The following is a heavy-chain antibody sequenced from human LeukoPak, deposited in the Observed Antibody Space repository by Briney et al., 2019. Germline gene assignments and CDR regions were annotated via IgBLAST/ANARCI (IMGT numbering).Heavy chain of an antibody. CDR2: IYHSGST. Sequence: SETLSLTCAVSGDFISSSNWWSWVRQPPGKGLEWIGEIYHSGSTDYNPSLESRVTISVDTSKNQFSPKLSSVTAADTAVYYCARHPSSIAARSWFDPWGQGTLVTVSS. V-gene: IGHV4-4*02. CDR1: GDFISSSNW. J-gene: IGHJ5*02. CDR3: ARHPSSIAARSWFDP. D-gene: IGHD6-6*01.